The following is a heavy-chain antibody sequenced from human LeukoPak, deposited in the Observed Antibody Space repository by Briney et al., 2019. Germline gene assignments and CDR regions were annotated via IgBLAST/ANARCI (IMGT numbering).Heavy chain of an antibody. CDR1: GFTFSSYG. J-gene: IGHJ4*02. Sequence: PGGSLRLSCAASGFTFSSYGMSWVRLAPGKGLEWVSAISGSGGSAYYADSVKGRFTISRDNSKNTLYLQMNSLRAEDTAVYYCVKDSYYDSSGYYFDYWGQGTLVTVSS. V-gene: IGHV3-23*01. D-gene: IGHD3-22*01. CDR3: VKDSYYDSSGYYFDY. CDR2: ISGSGGSA.